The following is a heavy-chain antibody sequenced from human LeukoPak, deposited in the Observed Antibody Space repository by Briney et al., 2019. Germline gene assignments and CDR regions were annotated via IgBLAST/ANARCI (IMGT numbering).Heavy chain of an antibody. Sequence: ASVKVSCKASGYTFTSYGISWVRRAPGQGLEWMGWISAYNGNTNYAQKLQGRVTTTTDTSTSTAYMELRSLRSDDTAVYYCARRGYDFWSGLLSGYFDYWGQGTLVTVSS. CDR1: GYTFTSYG. CDR3: ARRGYDFWSGLLSGYFDY. D-gene: IGHD3-3*01. V-gene: IGHV1-18*01. CDR2: ISAYNGNT. J-gene: IGHJ4*02.